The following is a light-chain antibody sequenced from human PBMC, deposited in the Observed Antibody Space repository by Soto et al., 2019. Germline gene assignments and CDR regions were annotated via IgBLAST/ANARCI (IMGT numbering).Light chain of an antibody. Sequence: DLQMTQSPSSLSASVGDRVTITCRASQSISTYLNWYQQKPGKAPKLLIYAASSLQSGVPSTFSGSGSGTDFTLTISRLQPEDFATYYCQQSYSTPRTFGQGTKVEIK. CDR1: QSISTY. J-gene: IGKJ1*01. CDR2: AAS. CDR3: QQSYSTPRT. V-gene: IGKV1-39*01.